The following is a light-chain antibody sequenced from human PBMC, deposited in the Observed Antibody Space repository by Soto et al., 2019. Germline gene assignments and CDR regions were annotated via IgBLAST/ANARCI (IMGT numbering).Light chain of an antibody. CDR2: DVH. CDR1: SSDVGGYNY. CDR3: SSYTMSRTVV. V-gene: IGLV2-14*01. J-gene: IGLJ2*01. Sequence: QSALTQSASVSGSPGQSITISCTGTSSDVGGYNYVSWYQQHPGKAPQLMIYDVHDRPSGVSNRFSGSKSGNTASLTISGLQAEDEADYYCSSYTMSRTVVFGGGTKVTVL.